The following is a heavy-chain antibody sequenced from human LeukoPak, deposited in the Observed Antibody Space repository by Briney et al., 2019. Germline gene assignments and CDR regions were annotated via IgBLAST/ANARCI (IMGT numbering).Heavy chain of an antibody. D-gene: IGHD6-19*01. Sequence: GGSLRLSCAVSGFIVSSNFMSWVRQAPGKGPEWVSVIYTSGITYYADSVRGRFTISRDNSKNTLYLQMDSLTAEDTAVYYCARAVGSGWSYFDYWSQGTLVTVSS. J-gene: IGHJ4*02. CDR3: ARAVGSGWSYFDY. V-gene: IGHV3-66*01. CDR1: GFIVSSNF. CDR2: IYTSGIT.